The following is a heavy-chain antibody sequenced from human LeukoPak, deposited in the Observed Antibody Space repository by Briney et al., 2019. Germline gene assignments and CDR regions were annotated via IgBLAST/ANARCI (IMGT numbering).Heavy chain of an antibody. J-gene: IGHJ5*02. D-gene: IGHD3-9*01. CDR3: AREELRYFDWLSLNWFDP. V-gene: IGHV4-4*07. CDR1: GASISSYY. CDR2: IYTSGST. Sequence: SETLSLTCTVSGASISSYYWSWIRQPAGKGLEWIGRIYTSGSTNYNPSLKSRVTISVDTSKNQFSLKLSSVTAADTAVYYCAREELRYFDWLSLNWFDPWGQGTLVTVSS.